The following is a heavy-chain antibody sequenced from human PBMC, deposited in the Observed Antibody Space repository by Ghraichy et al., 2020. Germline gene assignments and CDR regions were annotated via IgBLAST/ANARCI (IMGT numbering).Heavy chain of an antibody. CDR1: RFTFSDYA. CDR3: AKMGSRPYYDSSLDAFDI. Sequence: GGSLRLSCAASRFTFSDYAMSWVRQAPGKGLEWVSTISGTGGSTYYADSVKGRFTISRDNSKNTLYLQMNSLRAEDTAVYYCAKMGSRPYYDSSLDAFDIWGQGTMVTVSS. D-gene: IGHD3-22*01. CDR2: ISGTGGST. V-gene: IGHV3-23*01. J-gene: IGHJ3*02.